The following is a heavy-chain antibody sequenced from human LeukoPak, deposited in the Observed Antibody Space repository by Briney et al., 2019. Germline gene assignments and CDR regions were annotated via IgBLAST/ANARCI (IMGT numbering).Heavy chain of an antibody. D-gene: IGHD3-10*01. CDR2: IYYSGTTSGST. V-gene: IGHV4-59*01. Sequence: SETLSLTCTVSGGSIRSSYWSWIRQPPGKGLEWIGHIYYSGTTSGSTNYNPSLKSRVTISVDTSKNQFSLKLSSVTAADTAVYYCARGLYGSGSYYNVDFDYWGQGTLVTVSS. CDR1: GGSIRSSY. CDR3: ARGLYGSGSYYNVDFDY. J-gene: IGHJ4*02.